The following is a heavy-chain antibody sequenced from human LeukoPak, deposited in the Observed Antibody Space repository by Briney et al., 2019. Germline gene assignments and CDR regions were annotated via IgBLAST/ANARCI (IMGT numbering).Heavy chain of an antibody. Sequence: GGSLRLSCAASGFTLSSYAMSWVRQGPGKELEWVSAISVSGNTYHADSVKGRFTISRDSSKNTLYLQMNSLRAGDAAVYYCAEDKIRYCSGGSCYSYFDYWGQGTLVTVSS. CDR1: GFTLSSYA. V-gene: IGHV3-23*01. D-gene: IGHD2-15*01. J-gene: IGHJ4*02. CDR2: ISVSGNT. CDR3: AEDKIRYCSGGSCYSYFDY.